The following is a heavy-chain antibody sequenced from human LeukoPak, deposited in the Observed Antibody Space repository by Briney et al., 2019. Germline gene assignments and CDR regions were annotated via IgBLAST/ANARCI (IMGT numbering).Heavy chain of an antibody. V-gene: IGHV3-21*01. Sequence: GGPLRLSCAASGFTFSSYSMNWVRQAPGKGLEWVSSISSSSSYIYYADSVKGRFTISRDNAKNSLYLQMNSLRAEDTAVYYCASYSDPIAAAGTGFDYWGQGTLVTVSS. D-gene: IGHD6-13*01. CDR1: GFTFSSYS. J-gene: IGHJ4*02. CDR2: ISSSSSYI. CDR3: ASYSDPIAAAGTGFDY.